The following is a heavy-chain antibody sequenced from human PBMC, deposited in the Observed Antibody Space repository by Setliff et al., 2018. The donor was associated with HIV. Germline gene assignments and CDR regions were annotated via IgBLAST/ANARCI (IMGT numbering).Heavy chain of an antibody. CDR1: GGSISSNSW. CDR2: IYHGGNT. J-gene: IGHJ6*03. V-gene: IGHV4-4*02. Sequence: PSETLSLTCDVSGGSISSNSWWTWVRQPPGKGLEWIGQIYHGGNTRYNPSLKSRLTMSIDKSKNQFSLDLTSVTAADTAVYFCAGEIAPAARLPNVGGPPPPGYYHYMDVWGKGTTVTVSS. CDR3: AGEIAPAARLPNVGGPPPPGYYHYMDV. D-gene: IGHD2-8*01.